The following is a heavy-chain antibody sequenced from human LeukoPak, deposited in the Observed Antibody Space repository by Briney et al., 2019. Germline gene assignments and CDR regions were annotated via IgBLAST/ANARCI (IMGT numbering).Heavy chain of an antibody. Sequence: ASVKVSCKASGGTFSSYAISWVRQAPGQGLEWMGGIIPIFGTANYAQKFQGRVTITADESTSTAYMELSSLRSEDMAVYYCARDVSYCSGGSCYAFDYWGQGTLVTVSS. CDR3: ARDVSYCSGGSCYAFDY. D-gene: IGHD2-15*01. CDR2: IIPIFGTA. CDR1: GGTFSSYA. V-gene: IGHV1-69*13. J-gene: IGHJ4*02.